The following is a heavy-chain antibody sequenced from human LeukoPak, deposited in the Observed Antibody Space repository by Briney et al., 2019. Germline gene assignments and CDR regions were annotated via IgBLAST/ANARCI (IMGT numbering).Heavy chain of an antibody. CDR1: GLTVSSNY. Sequence: PGGPLRLSCAASGLTVSSNYMSWVRQAPGKGLEWVSVIYRGGPTYYADSVKGRFTISRDNSKNTLYLQMNSLRAEDTAVYYCARDSYVDSEAVRWFDPWGQGTLVTVSS. J-gene: IGHJ5*02. D-gene: IGHD4-17*01. V-gene: IGHV3-66*01. CDR3: ARDSYVDSEAVRWFDP. CDR2: IYRGGPT.